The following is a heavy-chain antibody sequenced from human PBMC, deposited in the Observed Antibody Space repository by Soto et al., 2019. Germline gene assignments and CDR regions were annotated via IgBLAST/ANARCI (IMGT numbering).Heavy chain of an antibody. Sequence: AAVKVSCKSSGYAFTGYYIHWVRQAPGQGLEWMGWINPNSGDTNYAQKFQGRVTMTRDTSFSTAYMELSSLRSDDTAVYYCATRYSYVHFWGQGTLVTVSS. CDR3: ATRYSYVHF. D-gene: IGHD5-18*01. J-gene: IGHJ4*02. CDR1: GYAFTGYY. V-gene: IGHV1-2*02. CDR2: INPNSGDT.